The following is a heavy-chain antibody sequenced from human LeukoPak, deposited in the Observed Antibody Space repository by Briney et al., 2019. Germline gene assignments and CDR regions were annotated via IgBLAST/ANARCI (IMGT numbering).Heavy chain of an antibody. D-gene: IGHD3-10*01. V-gene: IGHV1-2*02. CDR1: GYTFTGYY. Sequence: ASVKVSFKASGYTFTGYYMHWVRQAPGQGLEWMGWINHNSGGTNYAQKFQGRVTMPRDTSIRTAYMELSRLRSDDTAVYYCASHYYGSGSYDYWGQGTLVTVSS. CDR2: INHNSGGT. J-gene: IGHJ4*02. CDR3: ASHYYGSGSYDY.